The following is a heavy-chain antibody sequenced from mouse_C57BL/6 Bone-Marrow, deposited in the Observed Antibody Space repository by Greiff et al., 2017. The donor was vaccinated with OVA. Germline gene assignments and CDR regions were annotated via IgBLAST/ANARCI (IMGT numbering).Heavy chain of an antibody. D-gene: IGHD2-3*01. J-gene: IGHJ3*01. CDR2: ISSGSGTI. V-gene: IGHV5-17*01. Sequence: VQLKESGGGLVKPGGSLKLSCAASGFTFSDYGMHWVRQAPGKGLEWVAYISSGSGTIYYADTVKGRVTISRENAKNTLFLQLTSLRSEDTAMYYCARAYDGRPGWGQGTLVTVSA. CDR3: ARAYDGRPG. CDR1: GFTFSDYG.